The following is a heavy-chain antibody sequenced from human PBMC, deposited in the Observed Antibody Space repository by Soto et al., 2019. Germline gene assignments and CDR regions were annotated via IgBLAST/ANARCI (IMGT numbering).Heavy chain of an antibody. J-gene: IGHJ6*02. D-gene: IGHD2-15*01. CDR2: TYYRSKWYN. CDR1: GDSVSSNSAA. CDR3: ARDATPADHLVYGMDV. V-gene: IGHV6-1*01. Sequence: SPTLSLTWAISGDSVSSNSAACNWIRQSPSRGLEWLGRTYYRSKWYNDYAVSVKSRITINPDTSKNQFSLQLNSVTPEDTAVYYCARDATPADHLVYGMDVWGQGTTVTVSS.